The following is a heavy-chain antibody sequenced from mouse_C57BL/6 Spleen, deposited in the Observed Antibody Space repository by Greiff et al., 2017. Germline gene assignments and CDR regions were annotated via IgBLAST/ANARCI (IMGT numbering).Heavy chain of an antibody. CDR3: ARSFDGYYVWYFDV. J-gene: IGHJ1*03. CDR2: IYPGSGNT. V-gene: IGHV1-76*01. CDR1: GYTFTDYY. Sequence: QVQLKESGAELVRPGASVKLSCKASGYTFTDYYINWVKQRPGQGLEWIARIYPGSGNTYYNEKFKGKATLTAEKSSSTAYMQLSSLTSEDSAVYFCARSFDGYYVWYFDVWGTGTTVTVSS. D-gene: IGHD2-3*01.